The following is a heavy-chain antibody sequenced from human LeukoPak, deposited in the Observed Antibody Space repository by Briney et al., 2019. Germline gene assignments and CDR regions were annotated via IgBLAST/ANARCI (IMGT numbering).Heavy chain of an antibody. Sequence: SGPTLVNPTQTLTLTCTFSGFSLSTSGMCVSWIRQPPGKALEWLARIDWDDDKYYSTSLKTRLTISKDTSKHQVVLTMTNMDPVDTATYYCARMGAAAGLFDYWGQGTLVTVSS. V-gene: IGHV2-70*11. D-gene: IGHD6-13*01. CDR3: ARMGAAAGLFDY. J-gene: IGHJ4*02. CDR1: GFSLSTSGMC. CDR2: IDWDDDK.